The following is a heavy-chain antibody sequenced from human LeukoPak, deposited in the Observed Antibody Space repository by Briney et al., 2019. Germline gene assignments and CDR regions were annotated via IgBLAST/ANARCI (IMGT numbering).Heavy chain of an antibody. CDR3: ARGEWLRLRKGFDY. Sequence: SETLSLTCAVYGGSFSGYYCSWIRQPPGKGLEWIGEINHSGSTNYNPSLKSRVTISVDTSKNQFSLKLSSVTAADTAVYYCARGEWLRLRKGFDYWGQRTLVTVSS. V-gene: IGHV4-34*01. CDR2: INHSGST. D-gene: IGHD5-12*01. CDR1: GGSFSGYY. J-gene: IGHJ4*02.